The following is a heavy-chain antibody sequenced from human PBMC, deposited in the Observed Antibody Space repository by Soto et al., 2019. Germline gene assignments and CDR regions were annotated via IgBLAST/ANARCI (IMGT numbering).Heavy chain of an antibody. D-gene: IGHD3-3*01. CDR2: ISSSSSYI. CDR3: ARDLNDFWSGYHTGGYYYYMDV. J-gene: IGHJ6*03. Sequence: EVQLVESGGGLVKPGGSLRLSCAASGFTFSSYSMNWVRQAPGKGLEWVSSISSSSSYIYYADSVKGRFTISRDNAKNSLYLQMNSLRAEDTAVYYCARDLNDFWSGYHTGGYYYYMDVWGKGTTVTVSS. V-gene: IGHV3-21*01. CDR1: GFTFSSYS.